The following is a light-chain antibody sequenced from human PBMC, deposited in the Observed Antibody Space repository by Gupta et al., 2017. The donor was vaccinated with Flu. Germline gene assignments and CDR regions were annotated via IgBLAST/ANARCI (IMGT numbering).Light chain of an antibody. V-gene: IGKV4-1*01. CDR2: WAS. Sequence: DIVMTQSPDSLAVSLGERATINCKSSQSVFATSKNENYLAWYQQRPGQPPELLIYWASTRESGVPDRFSGSGSGTDFTLTISSRQAEDVAVYYCQQDYRPPFTFGGGTXVEIK. CDR1: QSVFATSKNENY. CDR3: QQDYRPPFT. J-gene: IGKJ4*01.